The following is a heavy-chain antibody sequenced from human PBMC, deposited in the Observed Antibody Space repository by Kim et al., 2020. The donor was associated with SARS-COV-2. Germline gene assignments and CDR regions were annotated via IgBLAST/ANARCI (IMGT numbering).Heavy chain of an antibody. V-gene: IGHV3-21*01. D-gene: IGHD6-19*01. CDR2: ISSSSSYI. CDR1: GFNFISYS. J-gene: IGHJ5*02. Sequence: GGSLRLSCASSGFNFISYSMNWVRQAPGKGLEWVSSISSSSSYIYYADSVKGRFTISRDNAENSLYLQMNSLRAEDTAVYYCAREGGGSSGWSWFDPWGQGTLVTVSS. CDR3: AREGGGSSGWSWFDP.